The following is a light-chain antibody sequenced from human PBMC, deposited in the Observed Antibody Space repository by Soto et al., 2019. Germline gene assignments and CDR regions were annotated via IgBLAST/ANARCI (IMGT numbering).Light chain of an antibody. CDR2: DVN. Sequence: QSALTQPRSVSGSPGQSVTISCTGTSSDVGGYNYVSWYQHHPGKAPKLVIYDVNKRPSGVPDCFSGSKSGNTASLTVSGLQAEDEADYSCCSYAGTYTQWVFGGGTKLTVL. CDR1: SSDVGGYNY. CDR3: CSYAGTYTQWV. V-gene: IGLV2-11*01. J-gene: IGLJ3*02.